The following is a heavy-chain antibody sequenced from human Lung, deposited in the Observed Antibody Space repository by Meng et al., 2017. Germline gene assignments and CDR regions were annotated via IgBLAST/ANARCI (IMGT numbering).Heavy chain of an antibody. CDR1: GGSFSDYY. V-gene: IGHV4-34*01. CDR3: ARGPTTMAHDFDY. J-gene: IGHJ4*02. Sequence: QLQQWGEGLLKPSETLSLTGVVSGGSFSDYYWSWIRQPPGKGLEWIGEINHSGSTNYNPSLESRATISVDTSQNNLSLKLSSVTAADSAVYYCARGPTTMAHDFDYWGQGTLVTVSS. D-gene: IGHD4-11*01. CDR2: INHSGST.